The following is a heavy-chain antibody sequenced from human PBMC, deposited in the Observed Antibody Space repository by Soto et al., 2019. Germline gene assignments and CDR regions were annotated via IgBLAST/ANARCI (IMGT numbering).Heavy chain of an antibody. Sequence: PSETLSLTCTVSGGSISSGGYYWCWIRQHPGKGLEWIGYIYYSGSTYYNPSLKSRVTISVDTSKNQFSLKLSSVTAADTAVYYCARAISYGPLDYWGQGTLVTVSS. CDR1: GGSISSGGYY. CDR3: ARAISYGPLDY. J-gene: IGHJ4*02. V-gene: IGHV4-31*03. D-gene: IGHD5-18*01. CDR2: IYYSGST.